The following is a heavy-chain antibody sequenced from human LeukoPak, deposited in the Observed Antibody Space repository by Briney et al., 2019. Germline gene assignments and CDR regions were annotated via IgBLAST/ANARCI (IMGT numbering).Heavy chain of an antibody. CDR1: EFTFSSYA. V-gene: IGHV3-23*01. CDR2: ISDSGGST. D-gene: IGHD1-26*01. J-gene: IGHJ4*02. CDR3: VKAYTTSGTYLEP. Sequence: GGSLRLFCAASEFTFSSYAMTWVRQAPGKGLEWVSGISDSGGSTYYADSVKGRFTISRDNSKNTLYLQMNSLRAEDTALYYCVKAYTTSGTYLEPWGQGTLVTVSS.